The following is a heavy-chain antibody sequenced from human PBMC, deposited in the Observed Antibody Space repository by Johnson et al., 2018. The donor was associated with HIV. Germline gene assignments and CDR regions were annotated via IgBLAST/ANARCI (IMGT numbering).Heavy chain of an antibody. CDR1: GFTFSSYA. J-gene: IGHJ3*02. CDR2: ISYDGSNK. Sequence: QVQLVESGGGLIQPGRSLRLSCAASGFTFSSYAMHWVRQAPGKGLEWVAVISYDGSNKYYADSMKGRFAISRGYSKNTLYLQMNSLRAEDTALYYCAKTYYDFWSGYFGAFDIWGQGTMVTVSS. V-gene: IGHV3-30-3*02. D-gene: IGHD3-3*01. CDR3: AKTYYDFWSGYFGAFDI.